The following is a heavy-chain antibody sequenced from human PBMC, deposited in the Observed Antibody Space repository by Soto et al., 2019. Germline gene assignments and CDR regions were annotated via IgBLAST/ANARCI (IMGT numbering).Heavy chain of an antibody. D-gene: IGHD3-22*01. Sequence: SSNASGGTFSSYAISWVRQAPGQGLEWMGGIIPIFGTANYAQKFQGRVTITADESTSTAYMELSSLRSEDTAVYYCARQTPNDSSGYPLSWGQGTLVTVSS. CDR2: IIPIFGTA. V-gene: IGHV1-69*01. CDR1: GGTFSSYA. CDR3: ARQTPNDSSGYPLS. J-gene: IGHJ4*02.